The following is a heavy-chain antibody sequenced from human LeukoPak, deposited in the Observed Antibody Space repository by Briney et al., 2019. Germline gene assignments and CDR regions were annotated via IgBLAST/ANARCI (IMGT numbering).Heavy chain of an antibody. D-gene: IGHD5-24*01. Sequence: GGSLRLSCAASGFTFSSYSMNWVRQVAGKGLVWVARINHDGRSASYAESVKGRFTISRDNDKSTLYLQMNSLRAEDTAVYYCVRDVWGDRDGFFDNWGQGTLVTVSS. CDR2: INHDGRSA. CDR3: VRDVWGDRDGFFDN. CDR1: GFTFSSYS. J-gene: IGHJ4*02. V-gene: IGHV3-74*01.